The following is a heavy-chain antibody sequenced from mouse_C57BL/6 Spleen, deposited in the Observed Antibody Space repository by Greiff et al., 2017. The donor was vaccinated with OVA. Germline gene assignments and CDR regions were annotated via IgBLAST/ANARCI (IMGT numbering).Heavy chain of an antibody. D-gene: IGHD1-1*01. J-gene: IGHJ2*01. CDR2: INPYNGGP. Sequence: VQLQQSGPVLVKPGASVKMSCKASGYTFTDYYMNWVKQSHGKSLEWIGVINPYNGGPSYNQKFKGKATLTVDKSSSTAYMELNSLTSEDSAVYYCARDTVVATENFDYWGQGTTLTVSS. V-gene: IGHV1-19*01. CDR1: GYTFTDYY. CDR3: ARDTVVATENFDY.